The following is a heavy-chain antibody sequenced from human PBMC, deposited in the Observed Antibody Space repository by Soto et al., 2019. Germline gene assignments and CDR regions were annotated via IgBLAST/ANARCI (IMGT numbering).Heavy chain of an antibody. D-gene: IGHD3-16*01. CDR2: INTYNGNT. V-gene: IGHV1-18*01. Sequence: QVQLVQSGAEVKNPGASVKVSCKSSGYTFTRYGIGWARQAPGQGLEWMGWINTYNGNTNYAQNVQCRVTLTTDTSPSTAYMELRSLRSKDTAIYYCAMVDVYVTPSPQDVWGQGTTVIVSS. J-gene: IGHJ6*02. CDR1: GYTFTRYG. CDR3: AMVDVYVTPSPQDV.